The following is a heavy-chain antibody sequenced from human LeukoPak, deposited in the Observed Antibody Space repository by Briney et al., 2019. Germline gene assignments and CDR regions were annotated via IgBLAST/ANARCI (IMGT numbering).Heavy chain of an antibody. D-gene: IGHD6-19*01. J-gene: IGHJ4*02. CDR1: GFTFSSNW. V-gene: IGHV3-7*05. CDR2: IKLDGEK. CDR3: ARDLRSGWYPIVDY. Sequence: GGSLRLSCAVSGFTFSSNWINWVRQAPGRGLEWVASIKLDGEKYYVDSVKGRFTISRDNAKNSLYLQMNSLRAEDTAVYYCARDLRSGWYPIVDYWGQGTLVTVSS.